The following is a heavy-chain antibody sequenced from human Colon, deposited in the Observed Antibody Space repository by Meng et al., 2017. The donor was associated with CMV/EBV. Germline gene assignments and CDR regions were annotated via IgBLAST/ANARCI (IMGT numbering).Heavy chain of an antibody. V-gene: IGHV3-30*02. D-gene: IGHD6-19*01. CDR3: VKEGSSGHTFEY. CDR2: IQYDGSNK. Sequence: QGEVVEAGGGVGQAGGSLRLSCAASGFTFRSYGMHWVRQAPGKGLEWVAFIQYDGSNKYYADSVKGRFTISRDNSKNTLSLEMNSLRPEDTAVYYCVKEGSSGHTFEYWGQGTLVTVSS. J-gene: IGHJ4*02. CDR1: GFTFRSYG.